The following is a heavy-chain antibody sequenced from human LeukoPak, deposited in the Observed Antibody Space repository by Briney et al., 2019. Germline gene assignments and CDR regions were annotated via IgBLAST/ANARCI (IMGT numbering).Heavy chain of an antibody. J-gene: IGHJ4*02. Sequence: PSETLSLTCAVYGGSLIGYYWSWIRQPPGKGLEWIGEIKESEKTNYNPSLKSRVTISIDTSKNQFSLKLSSVTAADTAVYYCAREGLRNVHNPLGYWGQGTLVTVSS. V-gene: IGHV4-34*01. CDR2: IKESEKT. CDR3: AREGLRNVHNPLGY. D-gene: IGHD5-24*01. CDR1: GGSLIGYY.